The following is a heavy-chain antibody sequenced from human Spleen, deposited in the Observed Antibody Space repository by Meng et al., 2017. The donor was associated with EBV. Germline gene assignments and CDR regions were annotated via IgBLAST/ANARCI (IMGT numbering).Heavy chain of an antibody. Sequence: QVQRQQLGAGLLKPSATLSLICAVYGGSFSAYYWSWIRQPPGKGLEWIGEINHSGSTNYNPSLKSRVTISVDTSKNQFSLKLSSVTAADTAVYYCARGGHFGAAAGPNYWGQGTLVTVSS. CDR2: INHSGST. J-gene: IGHJ4*02. CDR3: ARGGHFGAAAGPNY. V-gene: IGHV4-34*01. D-gene: IGHD6-13*01. CDR1: GGSFSAYY.